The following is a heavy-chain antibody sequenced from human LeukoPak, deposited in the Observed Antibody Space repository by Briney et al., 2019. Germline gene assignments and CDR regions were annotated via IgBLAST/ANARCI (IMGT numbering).Heavy chain of an antibody. D-gene: IGHD2-21*02. CDR3: ASLVVTAIIFDY. CDR1: GDSISSGSYY. V-gene: IGHV4-61*02. Sequence: PSETLSLTCTVSGDSISSGSYYWSWIRQPAGEGLEWIGRIYSSGRTHYSPSLKSRVTISVDTSRNQFSLRLSSVTAADTAVYYCASLVVTAIIFDYWGQGTLVTVSS. J-gene: IGHJ4*02. CDR2: IYSSGRT.